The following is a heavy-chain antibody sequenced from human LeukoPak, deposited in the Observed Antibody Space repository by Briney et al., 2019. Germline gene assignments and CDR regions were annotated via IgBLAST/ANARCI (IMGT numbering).Heavy chain of an antibody. Sequence: PRGSLRLSCEASGFTFNSYSMNWVRLAPGKGLEWVSYISGGGNPVYYADSVEGRFTVSRDNVKNSLYLQMNSLRADDTAVYYCARDFRSTSWYIGDYWGQGDQVTVSS. V-gene: IGHV3-48*01. CDR3: ARDFRSTSWYIGDY. CDR1: GFTFNSYS. J-gene: IGHJ4*02. D-gene: IGHD6-13*01. CDR2: ISGGGNPV.